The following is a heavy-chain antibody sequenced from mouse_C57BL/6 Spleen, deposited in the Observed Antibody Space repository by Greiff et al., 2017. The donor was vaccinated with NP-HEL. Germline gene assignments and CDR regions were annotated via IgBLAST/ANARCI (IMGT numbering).Heavy chain of an antibody. CDR1: GYTFTSYW. J-gene: IGHJ4*01. D-gene: IGHD2-1*01. V-gene: IGHV1-72*01. CDR3: AREGLMAIYYGNYDAMDY. Sequence: QVQLQQPGAELVKPGASVKLSCKASGYTFTSYWMHWVKQRPGRGLEWIGRIDPNSGGTKYNEKFKSKATLTVDKPSSTAYMQLSSLTSEDSAVYYCAREGLMAIYYGNYDAMDYWGQGTSVTVSS. CDR2: IDPNSGGT.